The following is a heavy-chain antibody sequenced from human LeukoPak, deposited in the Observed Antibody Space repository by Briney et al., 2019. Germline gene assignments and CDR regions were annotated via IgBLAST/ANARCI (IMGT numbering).Heavy chain of an antibody. CDR3: ARGGGWELRSGIDY. Sequence: SGGSLRLSCAASGLTFSSYAMPWVRQPPGKGLEWVAVISYAGSNKYYADSVKGRFTISRDNSKNTLYLQMNSLRAEDTAVYYCARGGGWELRSGIDYWGQGTLVTVSS. CDR1: GLTFSSYA. J-gene: IGHJ4*02. D-gene: IGHD1-26*01. V-gene: IGHV3-30-3*01. CDR2: ISYAGSNK.